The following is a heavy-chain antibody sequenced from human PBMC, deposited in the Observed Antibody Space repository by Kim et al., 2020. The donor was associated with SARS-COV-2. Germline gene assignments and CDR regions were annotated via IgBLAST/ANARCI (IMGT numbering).Heavy chain of an antibody. V-gene: IGHV5-51*01. Sequence: GESLKISCKGSGYSFTSYWIGWVRQMPGKGLEWMGIIYPGDSDTRYGPSFQGQVTISADKSISTAYLQWSSLKASDTAMYYCARQSYYCSSTSCWIDYWGQGTLVTVSS. CDR1: GYSFTSYW. CDR2: IYPGDSDT. CDR3: ARQSYYCSSTSCWIDY. J-gene: IGHJ4*02. D-gene: IGHD2-2*01.